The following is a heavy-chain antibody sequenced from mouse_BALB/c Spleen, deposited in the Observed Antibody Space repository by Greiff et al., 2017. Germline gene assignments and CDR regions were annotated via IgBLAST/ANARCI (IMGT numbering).Heavy chain of an antibody. D-gene: IGHD3-1*01. CDR2: INPGSGGT. V-gene: IGHV1-54*01. J-gene: IGHJ3*01. Sequence: VQLQQSGAELVRPGTSVKVSCKASGYAFTNYLIEWVKQRPGQGLEWIGVINPGSGGTNYNEKFKGKATLTADKSSSTAYMQLSSLTSDDSAVYFCARGGAARATFAHWGQGTLVTVSA. CDR1: GYAFTNYL. CDR3: ARGGAARATFAH.